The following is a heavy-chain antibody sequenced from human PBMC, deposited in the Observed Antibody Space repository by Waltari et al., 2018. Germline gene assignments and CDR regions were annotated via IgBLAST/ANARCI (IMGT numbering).Heavy chain of an antibody. Sequence: QVQLQESGSGLVKPSETLSLTCTVSGGSISSYHWSWIRQPPGKGLEWIGYIYYSGSTNYNPSLKSRVTISVDTSKNQFSLKLSSVTAADTAVYYCARAGYGDHFDYWGQGTLVTVSS. D-gene: IGHD4-17*01. CDR2: IYYSGST. CDR3: ARAGYGDHFDY. J-gene: IGHJ4*02. CDR1: GGSISSYH. V-gene: IGHV4-59*01.